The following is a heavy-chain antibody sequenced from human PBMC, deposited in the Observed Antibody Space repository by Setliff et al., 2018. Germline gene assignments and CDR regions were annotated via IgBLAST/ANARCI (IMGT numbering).Heavy chain of an antibody. CDR1: GGTFSSYA. V-gene: IGHV1-69*10. D-gene: IGHD6-19*01. Sequence: WASVKVSCKASGGTFSSYAISWVRQAPGQGLEWMGGIIPILGIANYAQKLQGRVTMTTDTSTSTAYMELRSLRSDDTAVYYCARDSGWYGMDVWGQGTTVTVSS. J-gene: IGHJ6*02. CDR3: ARDSGWYGMDV. CDR2: IIPILGIA.